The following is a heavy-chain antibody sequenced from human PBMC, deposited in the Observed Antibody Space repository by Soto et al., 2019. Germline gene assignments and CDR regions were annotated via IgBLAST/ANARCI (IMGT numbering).Heavy chain of an antibody. CDR1: GGSISGYY. CDR3: ARHAYRVASYFDY. Sequence: SETLSLTCTVSGGSISGYYWSWIRQPPGKGLEWIAYIYDSGSTNYNPSLKSRVTISVDTSKKQFSLNLSSVTAADTAVYYCARHAYRVASYFDYWGQGTLVTVS. J-gene: IGHJ4*01. CDR2: IYDSGST. D-gene: IGHD3-16*01. V-gene: IGHV4-59*08.